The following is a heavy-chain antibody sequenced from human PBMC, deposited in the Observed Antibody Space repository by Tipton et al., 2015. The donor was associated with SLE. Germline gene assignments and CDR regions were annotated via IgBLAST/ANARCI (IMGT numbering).Heavy chain of an antibody. CDR1: GFTFSSYE. V-gene: IGHV3-48*03. Sequence: QLVQSGGGLVQPGGSLRLSCAASGFTFSSYEMNWVRQAPGKGLEWVSYISSSGSTIYYADSVKGRFTISRDNAKNSLYLQMNSLRAEDTAVYYCAREEIAAPTIDYWGQGTLVTVSS. J-gene: IGHJ4*02. D-gene: IGHD6-13*01. CDR2: ISSSGSTI. CDR3: AREEIAAPTIDY.